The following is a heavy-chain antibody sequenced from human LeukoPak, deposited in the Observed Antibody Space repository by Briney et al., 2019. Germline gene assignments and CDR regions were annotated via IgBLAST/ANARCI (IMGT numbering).Heavy chain of an antibody. D-gene: IGHD1-1*01. CDR1: GGPFSGYY. V-gene: IGHV4-34*01. CDR2: INHSGNT. J-gene: IGHJ4*02. Sequence: SETLSLTCAVYGGPFSGYYWSWIRQPPGKGLEWIGEINHSGNTNYNPSLKSRVTISVDTSKNQFSLKLSSVTAADTAVYYCARVQGTTGTTSRIFDYWGQGTLVTVSS. CDR3: ARVQGTTGTTSRIFDY.